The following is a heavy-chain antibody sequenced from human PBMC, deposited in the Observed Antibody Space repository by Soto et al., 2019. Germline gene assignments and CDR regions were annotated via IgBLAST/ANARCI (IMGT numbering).Heavy chain of an antibody. Sequence: SVKVSCKASGGTFSSYAISWVRQAPGQGLEWMGGIIPIFGTANYAQKFQGRVTITADESTSTAYMELSSLRSEDTAVYYCARGSSEFYYDSSGYLGYWGQGTLVTVSS. D-gene: IGHD3-22*01. CDR2: IIPIFGTA. CDR1: GGTFSSYA. J-gene: IGHJ4*02. V-gene: IGHV1-69*13. CDR3: ARGSSEFYYDSSGYLGY.